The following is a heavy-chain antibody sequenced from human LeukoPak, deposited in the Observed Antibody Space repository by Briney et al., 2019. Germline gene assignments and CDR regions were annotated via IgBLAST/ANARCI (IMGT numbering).Heavy chain of an antibody. Sequence: SQTLSLTCTVSGGSISSGDYYWSWIRQPPGKGLEWIGYIYYSGSTYYNPSLKSRVTISVDTSKNQISLKLSSVTAADTAVYYCARILTGSFYFDYWGQGTLVTVSS. V-gene: IGHV4-30-4*01. CDR2: IYYSGST. J-gene: IGHJ4*02. CDR3: ARILTGSFYFDY. D-gene: IGHD3-9*01. CDR1: GGSISSGDYY.